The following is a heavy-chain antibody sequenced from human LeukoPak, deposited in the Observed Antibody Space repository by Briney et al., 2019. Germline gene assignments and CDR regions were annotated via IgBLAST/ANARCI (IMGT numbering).Heavy chain of an antibody. CDR1: GFTFSKYA. V-gene: IGHV3-23*01. CDR2: SSSGGSNP. Sequence: PGGSLRLSCAASGFTFSKYALVWVRQAPGKGLEWVSASSSGGSNPLYADAVKGRFTISRDNSKNTLYLQMNSLRAEDTAVYYCGRDPNGDYVGAFEFWGRRTMVIVSS. CDR3: GRDPNGDYVGAFEF. J-gene: IGHJ3*01. D-gene: IGHD4-17*01.